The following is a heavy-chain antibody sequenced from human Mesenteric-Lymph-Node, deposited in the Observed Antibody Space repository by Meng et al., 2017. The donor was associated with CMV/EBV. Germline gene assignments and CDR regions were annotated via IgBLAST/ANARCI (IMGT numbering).Heavy chain of an antibody. D-gene: IGHD3-10*01. J-gene: IGHJ4*02. CDR3: ARDSSGFDY. CDR2: INWSGRTT. V-gene: IGHV3-20*04. CDR1: GFTFDDYG. Sequence: GESLKISCAASGFTFDDYGMSWVRQPPGKGLEWVSYINWSGRTTTYADSVKGRFTISRDNAKNSLYLQMNSLRAEDTAFYYCARDSSGFDYWGQGTLVTVSS.